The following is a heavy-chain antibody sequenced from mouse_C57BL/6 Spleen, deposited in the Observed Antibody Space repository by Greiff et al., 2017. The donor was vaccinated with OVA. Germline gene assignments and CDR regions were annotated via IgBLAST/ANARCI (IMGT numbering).Heavy chain of an antibody. D-gene: IGHD1-1*01. CDR1: GFTFSDYG. Sequence: EVMLVESGGGLVKPGGSLKLSCAASGFTFSDYGMHWVRQAPEKGLEWVAYISSGSSTIYYADTVKGRFTISRDNAKNTLFLQMTSLRSEDTAMYYCANGDYGSSHYYAMDYWGQGTSVTVSS. CDR3: ANGDYGSSHYYAMDY. V-gene: IGHV5-17*01. CDR2: ISSGSSTI. J-gene: IGHJ4*01.